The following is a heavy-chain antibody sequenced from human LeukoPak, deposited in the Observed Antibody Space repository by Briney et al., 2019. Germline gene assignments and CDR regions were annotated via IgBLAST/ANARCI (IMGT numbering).Heavy chain of an antibody. Sequence: GGSLRLSCAASGLTASSNYMSWVGQAPGKGLEWVSVMYIDGSTHYAESVKGRFTISRDNSKNTVFLQLTSLTAEDTAVYYCTRAQAFDFWGQGTLVTVSP. V-gene: IGHV3-66*01. J-gene: IGHJ4*02. CDR1: GLTASSNY. CDR3: TRAQAFDF. CDR2: MYIDGST.